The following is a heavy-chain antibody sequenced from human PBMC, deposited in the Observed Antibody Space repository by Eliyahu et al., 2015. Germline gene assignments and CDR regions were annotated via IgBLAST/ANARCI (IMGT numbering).Heavy chain of an antibody. CDR3: ARGALEDIVVVPASGAYYYFDY. Sequence: QVQLQQWGAGLLKPSETLSLXCAVYGGSFSGYYWSWIRQPPGKGLXXXGEINHSGSTNYNPSLKSRVTISVDTSKNQFSLKLSSVTAADTAVYYCARGALEDIVVVPASGAYYYFDYWGQGTLVTVSS. CDR2: INHSGST. CDR1: GGSFSGYY. D-gene: IGHD2-2*01. V-gene: IGHV4-34*01. J-gene: IGHJ4*02.